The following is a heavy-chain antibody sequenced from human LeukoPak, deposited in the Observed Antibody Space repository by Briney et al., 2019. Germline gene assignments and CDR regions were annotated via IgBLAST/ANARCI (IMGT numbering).Heavy chain of an antibody. D-gene: IGHD1-26*01. Sequence: PGGSLRLSCAVSGLTFSNAWMNWVRQAPGKGLMWVSHINGDGSSTTYAGSVKGRFTISRDNAKNTLYLQMISLRAEDTAVYYCARDNTYGSFDSWGQGTLVTVSS. J-gene: IGHJ4*02. CDR3: ARDNTYGSFDS. CDR1: GLTFSNAW. CDR2: INGDGSST. V-gene: IGHV3-74*01.